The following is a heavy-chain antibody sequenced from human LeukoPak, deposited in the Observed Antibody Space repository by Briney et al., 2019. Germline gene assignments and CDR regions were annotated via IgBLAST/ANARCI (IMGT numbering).Heavy chain of an antibody. V-gene: IGHV1-69*13. CDR2: IIPIFGTA. Sequence: ASVKVSCKASGGTFISYAMSWVRQAPGQGLEWMGGIIPIFGTANYAQKFQGRVTITADESTSTAYMELSSLRSEDTAVYYCVTYSSGTSHYFDYWGQGTPVTVAS. D-gene: IGHD6-19*01. CDR3: VTYSSGTSHYFDY. CDR1: GGTFISYA. J-gene: IGHJ4*02.